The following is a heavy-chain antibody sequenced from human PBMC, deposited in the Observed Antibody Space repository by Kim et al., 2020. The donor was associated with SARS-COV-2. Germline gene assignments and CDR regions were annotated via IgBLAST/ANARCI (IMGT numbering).Heavy chain of an antibody. CDR2: INTNTGNP. Sequence: ASVKVSCKASGYTFTSYAMNWVRQAPGQGLEWMGWINTNTGNPTYAQGFTGRFVFSLDTSVSTAYLQISSLKAEDTAVYYCAREVDVVVPAATYYYYYGMDVWGQGTTVTVSS. V-gene: IGHV7-4-1*02. CDR3: AREVDVVVPAATYYYYYGMDV. D-gene: IGHD2-2*01. CDR1: GYTFTSYA. J-gene: IGHJ6*02.